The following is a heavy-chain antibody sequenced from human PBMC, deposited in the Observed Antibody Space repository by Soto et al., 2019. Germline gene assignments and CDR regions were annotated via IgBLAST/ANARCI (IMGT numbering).Heavy chain of an antibody. CDR3: AKSNAGLLWFGELLPFDY. V-gene: IGHV3-23*01. CDR2: ISGSGGST. D-gene: IGHD3-10*01. CDR1: GFTFSSYA. Sequence: GGSLRLSCAASGFTFSSYAMSWVRQAPGKGLEWVSAISGSGGSTYYADSVKGRFTISRDNAKNTLYLQMNSLRAEETAVYYCAKSNAGLLWFGELLPFDYWGQGTLVTVSS. J-gene: IGHJ4*02.